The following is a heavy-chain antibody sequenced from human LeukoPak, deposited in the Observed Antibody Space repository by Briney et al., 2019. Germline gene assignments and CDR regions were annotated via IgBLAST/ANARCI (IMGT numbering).Heavy chain of an antibody. CDR1: GITLSRYW. Sequence: GGSLRLSCAATGITLSRYWMHWVRQAPGKGLVWVSRINSDGSSTSYADSVKGRFTISRDNAKNTLYLQMNSLRAEDTAVYYYARVSIAVAVHVDYWGQGTLVTVSS. CDR3: ARVSIAVAVHVDY. V-gene: IGHV3-74*01. D-gene: IGHD6-19*01. CDR2: INSDGSST. J-gene: IGHJ4*02.